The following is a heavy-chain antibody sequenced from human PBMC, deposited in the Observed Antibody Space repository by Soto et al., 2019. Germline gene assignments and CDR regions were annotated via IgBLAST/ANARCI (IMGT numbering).Heavy chain of an antibody. J-gene: IGHJ4*02. Sequence: EVQLLDSGGGLVQPGGSLGLSCAASGFTFNNYAMNWVRQAPGMGLEWVATISNTGGGTYYADSVKGRFTISRDNSKNTLYLQMSSLRVEDTAVCYCAKDRLAGNFDYWGQGTQVTVSS. CDR2: ISNTGGGT. CDR1: GFTFNNYA. CDR3: AKDRLAGNFDY. V-gene: IGHV3-23*01.